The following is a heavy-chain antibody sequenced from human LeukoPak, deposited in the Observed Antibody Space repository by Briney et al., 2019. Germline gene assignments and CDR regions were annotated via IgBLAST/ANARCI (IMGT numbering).Heavy chain of an antibody. Sequence: SETLSLTGTVSGGSVTSGSYYWGWIRQPPGNVLECIGNMFYSGNTYYNPSLTSRVTMSVDTSKNQFSLKLSSVTAEGTPAYHSARLHSSGPVFYYYYYMDVWRKGVTVTVS. CDR1: GGSVTSGSYY. CDR3: ARLHSSGPVFYYYYYMDV. V-gene: IGHV4-39*01. D-gene: IGHD6-19*01. J-gene: IGHJ6*03. CDR2: MFYSGNT.